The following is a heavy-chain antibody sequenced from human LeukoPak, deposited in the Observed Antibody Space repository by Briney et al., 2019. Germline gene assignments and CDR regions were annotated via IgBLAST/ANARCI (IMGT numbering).Heavy chain of an antibody. CDR1: GFTFSSYG. D-gene: IGHD1-26*01. CDR3: AKDQAEWELSGFDY. J-gene: IGHJ4*02. Sequence: PGGSLRLSCAASGFTFSSYGMSWVRQAPGKGLEWVSAISGSGGSTYYADSVKGRFTISRDNSKNTLYLQMNSLRAEDTAVYYCAKDQAEWELSGFDYWGQGTLVTVSS. CDR2: ISGSGGST. V-gene: IGHV3-23*01.